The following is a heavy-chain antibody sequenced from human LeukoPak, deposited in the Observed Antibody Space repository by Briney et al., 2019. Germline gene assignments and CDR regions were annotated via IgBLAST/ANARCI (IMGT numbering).Heavy chain of an antibody. CDR1: GGSISSYY. J-gene: IGHJ4*02. CDR2: IYYSGST. D-gene: IGHD4-23*01. V-gene: IGHV4-59*01. Sequence: SETLSLTCTVSGGSISSYYWSWIRQPPGKGLEWIGYIYYSGSTNYNPSLKSRVTISVDTSKNQYSLKLSSVTAADTAVYYCARVQAYGGKGYFDYWGQGTLVSVSS. CDR3: ARVQAYGGKGYFDY.